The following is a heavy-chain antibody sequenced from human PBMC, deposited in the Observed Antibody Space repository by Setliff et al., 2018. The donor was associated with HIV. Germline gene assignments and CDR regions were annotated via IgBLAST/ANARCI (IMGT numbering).Heavy chain of an antibody. Sequence: GSLRLSCAASDFDISTNYMRWIRQAPGKGLECVSVIYKDGSTFYADSVKGRFTISRDNAKKSLYLQMNSLRAEDTAVYYCARDGDSSGYRLHAFDIWGQGTMVTVSS. V-gene: IGHV3-53*01. J-gene: IGHJ3*02. CDR3: ARDGDSSGYRLHAFDI. CDR2: IYKDGST. D-gene: IGHD3-22*01. CDR1: DFDISTNY.